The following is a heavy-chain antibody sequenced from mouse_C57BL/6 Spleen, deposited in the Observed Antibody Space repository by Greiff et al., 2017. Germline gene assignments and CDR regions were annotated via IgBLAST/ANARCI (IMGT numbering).Heavy chain of an antibody. Sequence: VQLQQSGPGLVKPSQSLSLTCSVTGYSITSGYYWNWIRQFPGNKLEWMGYISYDGSNNYNPSLKNRISITRDTSKNQCFLKLNSVTTEDTATYYCASGVRRYYAMDYWGQGTSVTVSS. V-gene: IGHV3-6*01. CDR2: ISYDGSN. CDR3: ASGVRRYYAMDY. J-gene: IGHJ4*01. D-gene: IGHD2-14*01. CDR1: GYSITSGYY.